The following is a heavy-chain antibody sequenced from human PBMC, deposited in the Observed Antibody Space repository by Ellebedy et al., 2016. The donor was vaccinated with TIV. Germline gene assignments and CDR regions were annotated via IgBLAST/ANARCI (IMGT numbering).Heavy chain of an antibody. CDR1: GDSVSTDIG. CDR2: TYYRSKWNN. D-gene: IGHD3-10*01. V-gene: IGHV6-1*01. CDR3: ARGWFGSGMGI. Sequence: SQTLSLTCVISGDSVSTDIGWNWIRQSPSRGLEWLGRTYYRSKWNNDYAVSLKSRITINPDTSKNLFSLQLNSVTPEDTAVYYCARGWFGSGMGIWGQGTTVTVSS. J-gene: IGHJ6*02.